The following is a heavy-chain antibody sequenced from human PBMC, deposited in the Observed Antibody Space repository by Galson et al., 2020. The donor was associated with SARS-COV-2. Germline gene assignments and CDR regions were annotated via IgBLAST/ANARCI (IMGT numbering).Heavy chain of an antibody. J-gene: IGHJ6*02. CDR1: GYSFTSYW. Sequence: GESLKISCKGSGYSFTSYWISWVRQMPGKGLEWMGRIDPSDSYTNYSPSFQGHVTISADKSISTAYLQWSSLKASDTAMYYCARHGIRYGSGSYSYYYGMDVWGQGTTVTVSS. CDR2: IDPSDSYT. V-gene: IGHV5-10-1*01. D-gene: IGHD3-10*01. CDR3: ARHGIRYGSGSYSYYYGMDV.